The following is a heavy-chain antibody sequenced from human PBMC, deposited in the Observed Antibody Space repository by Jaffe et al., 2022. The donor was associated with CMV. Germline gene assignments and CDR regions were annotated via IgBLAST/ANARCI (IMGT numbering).Heavy chain of an antibody. J-gene: IGHJ4*02. CDR1: GGSISGYY. CDR3: ARCIWGRSPRFDH. V-gene: IGHV4-59*01. CDR2: IYYSGST. D-gene: IGHD7-27*01. Sequence: QVHLQESGPGLVKPSETLSLTCTVSGGSISGYYWSWIRQPPGKGLEWIGYIYYSGSTNYNPSLKSRVTISVDTSNNQFSLRLSSVTAADTAVYYCARCIWGRSPRFDHWGQGTLVAVSS.